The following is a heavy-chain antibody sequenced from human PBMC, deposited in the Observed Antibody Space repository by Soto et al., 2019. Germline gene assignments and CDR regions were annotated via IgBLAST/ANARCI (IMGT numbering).Heavy chain of an antibody. CDR3: ARVDYGSGGPGHDP. V-gene: IGHV1-8*01. J-gene: IGHJ5*02. CDR2: MNPNSGNT. Sequence: QVQLVQSGAEVKKPGASVKVSCKASGYTFTSYDINWVRQATGQGLERMGWMNPNSGNTGYAQKFQGRVTMTRNTSISTAYMELSSLRSEDTAVYYCARVDYGSGGPGHDPWGQGTLVTVSS. D-gene: IGHD3-10*01. CDR1: GYTFTSYD.